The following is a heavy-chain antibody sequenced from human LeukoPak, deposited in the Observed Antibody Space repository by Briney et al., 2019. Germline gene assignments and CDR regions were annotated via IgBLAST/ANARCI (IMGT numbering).Heavy chain of an antibody. V-gene: IGHV5-10-1*01. J-gene: IGHJ5*02. CDR1: AYSFTSYW. D-gene: IGHD3-3*01. CDR3: ARHWSGWRNWFDP. CDR2: IDPSDSYT. Sequence: GESLKISCKGSAYSFTSYWISWVRQMPGKGLEWMGRIDPSDSYTNYSPSFQGHVTISADKSISTAYLQWSSLKASDTAMYYCARHWSGWRNWFDPWGQGTLVTVSS.